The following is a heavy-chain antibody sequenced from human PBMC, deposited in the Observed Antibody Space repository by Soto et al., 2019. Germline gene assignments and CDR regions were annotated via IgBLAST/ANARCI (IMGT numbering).Heavy chain of an antibody. D-gene: IGHD1-7*01. Sequence: GGSLRLSCAASGFTFSSYSMNWVRQAPGKGPEWVSGLSDSGSSTYYADSVKGRFTISRDNFMNTVYLQMNTLRVEDTAVYYCARDRRTTDGMDVWGQGTTVTVSS. J-gene: IGHJ6*02. CDR1: GFTFSSYS. CDR3: ARDRRTTDGMDV. CDR2: LSDSGSST. V-gene: IGHV3-23*01.